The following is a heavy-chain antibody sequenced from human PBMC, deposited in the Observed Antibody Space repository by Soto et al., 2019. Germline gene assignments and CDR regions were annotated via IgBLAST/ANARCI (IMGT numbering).Heavy chain of an antibody. Sequence: QVQLQESGPGLVKPADTLSLTCAVSAYSISSGNWWGWIRQPPGKGLEWIGYIYYNGTTYYNPSLKRRVTLSVDTSKNPFSRKVRALTAVDTAVYYCARTFLYDFWSGSPFYAMNVWGQGTTVIVSS. J-gene: IGHJ6*02. CDR2: IYYNGTT. V-gene: IGHV4-28*01. CDR3: ARTFLYDFWSGSPFYAMNV. D-gene: IGHD3-3*01. CDR1: AYSISSGNW.